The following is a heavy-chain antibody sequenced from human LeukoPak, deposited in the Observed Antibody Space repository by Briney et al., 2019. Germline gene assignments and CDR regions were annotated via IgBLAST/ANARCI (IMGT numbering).Heavy chain of an antibody. V-gene: IGHV3-72*01. CDR1: GFTFSAHY. J-gene: IGHJ4*02. D-gene: IGHD2-21*02. CDR3: ARVAPYCGGDCYSRYFDY. Sequence: PGGSLRLSCAASGFTFSAHYMDWVRRAPGKGLEWVGRIRNKDKKYTAEYAASVKGRFTISREDSKNSLYLQMNSLKTEDTAVYYCARVAPYCGGDCYSRYFDYWGQGTLVTVSS. CDR2: IRNKDKKYTA.